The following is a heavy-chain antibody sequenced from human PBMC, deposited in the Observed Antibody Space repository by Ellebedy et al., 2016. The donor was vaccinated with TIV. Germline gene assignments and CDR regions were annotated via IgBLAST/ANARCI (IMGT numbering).Heavy chain of an antibody. CDR2: ISYDGSNK. CDR1: GFTFSSYG. CDR3: AKSADSGSYHDAFDI. V-gene: IGHV3-30*18. Sequence: GGSLRLSCEASGFTFSSYGMHWVRQAPGKGLEWVAVISYDGSNKYYADSVKGRFTISRDNSKNTLYLQMNSLRAEDTAVYYCAKSADSGSYHDAFDIWGQGTMVTVSS. D-gene: IGHD1-26*01. J-gene: IGHJ3*02.